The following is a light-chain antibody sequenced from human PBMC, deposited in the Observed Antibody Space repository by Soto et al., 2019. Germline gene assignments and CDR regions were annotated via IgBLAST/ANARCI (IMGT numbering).Light chain of an antibody. Sequence: QSALTQPASVSGSLGQSITISCAGTSGDVGASDYVSWYQQSPGKAPKLILYEVTNRPSGFSSRFSGSKSGNTASLTISGLQAEDEADYYCTADKNVRVFGGGTKLTVL. CDR1: SGDVGASDY. CDR2: EVT. CDR3: TADKNVRV. V-gene: IGLV2-14*01. J-gene: IGLJ3*02.